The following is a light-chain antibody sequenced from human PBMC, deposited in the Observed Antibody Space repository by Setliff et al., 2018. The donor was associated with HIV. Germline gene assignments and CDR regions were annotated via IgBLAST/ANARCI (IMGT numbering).Light chain of an antibody. CDR3: SSWTGSSTLM. J-gene: IGLJ1*01. Sequence: GSNNDIGDYNYVSWYQQHPVNTPKLIIYDVTNRPSGVSDRFSASKSGNTASLTISGLQADDEADYYCSSWTGSSTLMFGTGTKATVL. V-gene: IGLV2-14*03. CDR2: DVT. CDR1: NNDIGDYNY.